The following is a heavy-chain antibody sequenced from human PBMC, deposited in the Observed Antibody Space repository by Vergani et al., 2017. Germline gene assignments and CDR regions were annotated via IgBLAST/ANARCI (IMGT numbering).Heavy chain of an antibody. D-gene: IGHD6-19*01. CDR3: AHRGAYSSDGGGTFDI. J-gene: IGHJ3*02. Sequence: QITLKESGPTLVKPTQTLTLTCAFSGFSLSSGGVGVGWIRQPPGKALEWLAIIYWDDDKRYSPSLKSRLTITKDTSKNQVVRTLTNMDPVDTATYYCAHRGAYSSDGGGTFDIWGQGTMVTVSS. V-gene: IGHV2-5*02. CDR1: GFSLSSGGVG. CDR2: IYWDDDK.